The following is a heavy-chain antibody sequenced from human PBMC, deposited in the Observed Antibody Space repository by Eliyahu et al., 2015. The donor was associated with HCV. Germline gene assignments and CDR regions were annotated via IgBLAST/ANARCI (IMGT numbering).Heavy chain of an antibody. CDR3: ARGSKDPPYYYYYVDV. Sequence: QLQLQESGPGLVKPSETLSLTCTVAGGSISGSSYYWDWIRQPPGKGPEWVGSIYYSGSTYYNPSLKSRVTMSVDTSKNQFSLKLNSVTAADTAVYYCARGSKDPPYYYYYVDVWGKGTTVTVSS. D-gene: IGHD3-10*01. CDR2: IYYSGST. CDR1: GGSISGSSYY. J-gene: IGHJ6*03. V-gene: IGHV4-39*01.